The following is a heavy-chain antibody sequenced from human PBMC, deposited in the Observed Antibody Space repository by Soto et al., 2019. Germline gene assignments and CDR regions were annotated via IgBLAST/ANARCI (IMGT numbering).Heavy chain of an antibody. CDR3: ARVLNSGYDYWADY. V-gene: IGHV4-31*03. CDR2: IYYSGST. CDR1: GGSISSGGYY. D-gene: IGHD5-12*01. J-gene: IGHJ4*02. Sequence: SETLSLTCTVSGGSISSGGYYWSWIRQHPGKGLEWIGYIYYSGSTYYNPSLKSRVTISVDTSKNQFSLKLSSVTAADTAVYYCARVLNSGYDYWADYWGQGTLVTVSS.